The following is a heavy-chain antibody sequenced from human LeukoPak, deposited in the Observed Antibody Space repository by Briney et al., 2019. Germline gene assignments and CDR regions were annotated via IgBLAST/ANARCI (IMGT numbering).Heavy chain of an antibody. CDR2: INHSGST. J-gene: IGHJ6*02. CDR1: GGSFSGYY. Sequence: SETLSLTCAVYGGSFSGYYWSWIRQPPGKGLEWIGEINHSGSTNYNPSLRSRVTISVDMSKNQFSLKLSSVTAADTAVYYCARGPPAKPGTGYYYGMDVWGQGTTVTVSS. V-gene: IGHV4-34*01. D-gene: IGHD2-2*01. CDR3: ARGPPAKPGTGYYYGMDV.